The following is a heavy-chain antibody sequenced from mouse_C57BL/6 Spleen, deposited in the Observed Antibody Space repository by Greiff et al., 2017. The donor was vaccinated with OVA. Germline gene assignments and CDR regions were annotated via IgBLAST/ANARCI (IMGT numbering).Heavy chain of an antibody. J-gene: IGHJ2*01. V-gene: IGHV1-31*01. CDR3: ASQGGRPGVFDY. CDR2: IYPYNGVS. CDR1: GSSFTGYY. D-gene: IGHD2-12*01. Sequence: VVESGASVKISCKASGSSFTGYYMHWVKQSHGNILDWIGYIYPYNGVSSYNQKFKGKATLTVDKSSSTAYMELRSLTSEDSAVYYCASQGGRPGVFDYWGQGTTLTVSS.